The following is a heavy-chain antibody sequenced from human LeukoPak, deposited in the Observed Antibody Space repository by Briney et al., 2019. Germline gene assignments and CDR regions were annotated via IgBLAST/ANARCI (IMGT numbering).Heavy chain of an antibody. CDR1: GGSIRSYY. V-gene: IGHV4-59*07. CDR2: IYYSGST. J-gene: IGHJ4*02. D-gene: IGHD2-2*01. CDR3: AGTYLMSSSTSPFDY. Sequence: SDTLSLTCTVSGGSIRSYYWSWLRQPPGKGLEWLGYIYYSGSTNYNPSLKSRVTISVDTSKNQFSLKLSSVTAADTAVYYCAGTYLMSSSTSPFDYWGQGTLVTVS.